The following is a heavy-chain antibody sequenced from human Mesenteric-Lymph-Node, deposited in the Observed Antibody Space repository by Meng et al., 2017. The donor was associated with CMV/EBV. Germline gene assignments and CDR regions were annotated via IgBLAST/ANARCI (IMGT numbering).Heavy chain of an antibody. CDR1: FTFSGCA. CDR3: ARDGARITAVRGSDY. V-gene: IGHV3-73*01. Sequence: FTFSGCAMHWVRQASGKGLEWVGHIRSKPNNYATAYAASLKGRFTVSRDDSGSTAYMDLIRLTYDDTAVYYCARDGARITAVRGSDYWGQGTLVTVSS. J-gene: IGHJ4*02. D-gene: IGHD3-10*01. CDR2: IRSKPNNYAT.